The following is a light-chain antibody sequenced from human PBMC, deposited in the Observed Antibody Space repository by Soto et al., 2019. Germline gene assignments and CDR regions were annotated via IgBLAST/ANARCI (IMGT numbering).Light chain of an antibody. Sequence: DIQMTQSPSSLSASVGDRVTITCRASQTISTYLNWYKQKPGKAPRLLIYDASSLLSGVPSRVSGSGSGTDFTLTIASLQPEDFSTYYCQQSDSTPYTFGQGTKVDIK. J-gene: IGKJ2*01. CDR2: DAS. V-gene: IGKV1-39*01. CDR3: QQSDSTPYT. CDR1: QTISTY.